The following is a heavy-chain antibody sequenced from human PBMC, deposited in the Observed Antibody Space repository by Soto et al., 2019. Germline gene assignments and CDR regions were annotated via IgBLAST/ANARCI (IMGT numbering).Heavy chain of an antibody. CDR2: TYYRSKWYN. CDR3: ARGRGYYDSSGYREFDY. V-gene: IGHV6-1*01. Sequence: QVQLQQSGPGLVKPSQTLSLTCAISGDSVSSNSAAWNWIRQSPSRGLEWLGRTYYRSKWYNDYAVSVKSRITINPDTAKNQFSLQLNSVTPEDTAVYYCARGRGYYDSSGYREFDYWGQGTLVTVSS. J-gene: IGHJ4*02. D-gene: IGHD3-22*01. CDR1: GDSVSSNSAA.